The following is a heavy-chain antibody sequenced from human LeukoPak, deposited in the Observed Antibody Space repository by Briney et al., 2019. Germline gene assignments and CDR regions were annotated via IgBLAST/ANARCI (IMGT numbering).Heavy chain of an antibody. CDR3: ARGLKDCSGGSCYSYYYYYMDV. D-gene: IGHD2-15*01. V-gene: IGHV1-69*06. J-gene: IGHJ6*03. CDR1: GGTFSSYA. Sequence: SVKVSCKASGGTFSSYAISWVRQAPGQGLEWMGGIIPIFGTANYAQKFQGRVTITADKSTSTAYMELSSLRSEDTAVYYCARGLKDCSGGSCYSYYYYYMDVWGKGTTVTVSS. CDR2: IIPIFGTA.